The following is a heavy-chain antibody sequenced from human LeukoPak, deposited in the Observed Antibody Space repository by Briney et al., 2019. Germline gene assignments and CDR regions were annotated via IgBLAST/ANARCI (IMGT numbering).Heavy chain of an antibody. J-gene: IGHJ4*02. CDR2: MNPNSGNT. Sequence: ASVKVSRKASGYTFTSYDINWVRQATGQGLEWMGWMNPNSGNTGYAQKFQGRVTITRNTSISTAYMELSSLRSEDTAVYYCARHGGYSYGVDYWGQGTLVTVSS. CDR1: GYTFTSYD. D-gene: IGHD5-18*01. CDR3: ARHGGYSYGVDY. V-gene: IGHV1-8*03.